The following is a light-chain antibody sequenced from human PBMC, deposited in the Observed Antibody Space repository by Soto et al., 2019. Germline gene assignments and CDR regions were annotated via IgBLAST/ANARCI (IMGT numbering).Light chain of an antibody. Sequence: QPVLTQSPSTSASLGASVKLTCTLTSGHTTYSITWHQQQPAKLPRYLMRVNIDGSHSKGDGIPDRFSGSSSGAERYLTISNLQSEDEADYYCQTWGTGGHWVVGEGTKVTVL. J-gene: IGLJ3*02. V-gene: IGLV4-69*02. CDR3: QTWGTGGHWV. CDR1: SGHTTYS. CDR2: VNIDGSH.